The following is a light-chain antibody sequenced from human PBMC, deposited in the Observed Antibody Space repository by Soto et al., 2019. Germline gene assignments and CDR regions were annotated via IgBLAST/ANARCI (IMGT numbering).Light chain of an antibody. CDR1: QSVSSD. Sequence: IVVTQSPTPPSVSPGERATPSCRTSQSVSSDLAWYHQKPGQAPRLLIYGASTRATGIPARFSGSGSGTDFILTISRLEPEDFALYYCGQFVSSPPRTFGQGTKVDIK. J-gene: IGKJ1*01. CDR2: GAS. V-gene: IGKV3-20*01. CDR3: GQFVSSPPRT.